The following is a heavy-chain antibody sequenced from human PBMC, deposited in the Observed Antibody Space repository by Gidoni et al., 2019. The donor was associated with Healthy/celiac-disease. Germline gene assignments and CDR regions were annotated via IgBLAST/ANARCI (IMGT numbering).Heavy chain of an antibody. J-gene: IGHJ4*02. V-gene: IGHV4-34*01. CDR3: ARALGYCTNGVCYTYFDY. CDR2: INHSGST. Sequence: QVQLQQWGAGLLKPSETLSLPCAVYGGSFSGYYWSWIRQPPGKGLEWSGEINHSGSTNYNPSLKSRVTISVDTSKNQFSLKLSSVTAADTAVYYCARALGYCTNGVCYTYFDYWGQGTLVTVSS. CDR1: GGSFSGYY. D-gene: IGHD2-8*01.